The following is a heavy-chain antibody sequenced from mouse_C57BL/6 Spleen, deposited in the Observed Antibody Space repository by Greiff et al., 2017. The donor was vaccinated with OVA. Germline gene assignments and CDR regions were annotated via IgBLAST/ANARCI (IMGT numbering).Heavy chain of an antibody. Sequence: QVQLQQPGTELVKPGASVKLSCKASGYTFTSYWMHWVKQRPGQGLEWIGNINPSNGGTNYNEKFKSKATLTVDKSSSTAYMQLSSLTSEDSAVYYCARGSTTVVAPPWFAYWGQGTLVTVSA. J-gene: IGHJ3*01. V-gene: IGHV1-53*01. D-gene: IGHD1-1*01. CDR1: GYTFTSYW. CDR3: ARGSTTVVAPPWFAY. CDR2: INPSNGGT.